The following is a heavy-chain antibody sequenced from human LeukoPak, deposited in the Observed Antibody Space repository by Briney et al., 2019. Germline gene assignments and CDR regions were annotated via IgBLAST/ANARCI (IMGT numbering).Heavy chain of an antibody. J-gene: IGHJ6*02. Sequence: SETLSLTCDVFGGSFTDYFWTWIRQSPGKGLEWIGEINDYTGNTNYNPSLNSRVSISLGKYKNQFSLELRSVTTADTAVYYCARGRIAKIVVVHSFHYGMDVWGQGTTVTVSS. CDR3: ARGRIAKIVVVHSFHYGMDV. D-gene: IGHD3-22*01. CDR2: INDYTGNT. V-gene: IGHV4-34*01. CDR1: GGSFTDYF.